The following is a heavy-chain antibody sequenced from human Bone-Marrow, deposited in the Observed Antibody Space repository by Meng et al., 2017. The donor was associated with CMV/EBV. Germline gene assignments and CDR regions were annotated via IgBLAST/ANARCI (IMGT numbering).Heavy chain of an antibody. CDR3: ARVRHDFWSGYWAYYYYGMDV. Sequence: SETLSLTCTVSGGSVSRGAYYWSWIRQPPGKGLEWIGYIYYGGSTKYNPSLKSRVTISVDKSKNQFSLKLSSVTAADTAVYYCARVRHDFWSGYWAYYYYGMDVWGQGTTVTVSS. CDR2: IYYGGST. V-gene: IGHV4-61*08. D-gene: IGHD3-3*01. CDR1: GGSVSRGAYY. J-gene: IGHJ6*02.